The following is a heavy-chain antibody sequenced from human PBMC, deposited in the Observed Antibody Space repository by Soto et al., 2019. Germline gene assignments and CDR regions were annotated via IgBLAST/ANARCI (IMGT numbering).Heavy chain of an antibody. CDR1: GGTFSSYA. Sequence: SVKVSCKTSGGTFSSYAISWVRQAPGQGLEWMGGIVPIVDTSTYAQKFQGRVTITRDTSASTAYMELSSLRSEDTAVYYCARGVAGPLHWFDPWGQGTLVTVSS. CDR2: IVPIVDTS. D-gene: IGHD6-19*01. CDR3: ARGVAGPLHWFDP. V-gene: IGHV1-69*05. J-gene: IGHJ5*02.